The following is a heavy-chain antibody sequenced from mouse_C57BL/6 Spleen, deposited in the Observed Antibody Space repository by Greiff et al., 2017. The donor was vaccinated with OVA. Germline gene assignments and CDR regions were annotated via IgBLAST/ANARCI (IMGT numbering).Heavy chain of an antibody. CDR1: GYAFSSSW. Sequence: QVQLQQSGPELVKPGASVKISCKASGYAFSSSWMNWVKQRPGKGLEWIGRIYPGDGDTNYNGKFKGKATFTADTSSNTAYMQLSSLTTEDSAIYYCARRPYFYWGQGTTLTVSS. D-gene: IGHD1-1*01. CDR2: IYPGDGDT. V-gene: IGHV1-82*01. J-gene: IGHJ2*01. CDR3: ARRPYFY.